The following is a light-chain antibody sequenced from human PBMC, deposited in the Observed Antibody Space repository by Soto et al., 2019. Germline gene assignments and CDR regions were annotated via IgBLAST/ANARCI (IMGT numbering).Light chain of an antibody. J-gene: IGKJ2*01. CDR2: AAS. CDR1: QSISSF. CDR3: HQYGASLPYT. V-gene: IGKV1-39*01. Sequence: DIQMTESPAALSASVGDRVKITCRASQSISSFLNWYQQRAGRAPELLIYAASSLQSGVPSRFSGSGSGTDFTLTISRLEPEDSAVYYCHQYGASLPYTFGQGTKVDIK.